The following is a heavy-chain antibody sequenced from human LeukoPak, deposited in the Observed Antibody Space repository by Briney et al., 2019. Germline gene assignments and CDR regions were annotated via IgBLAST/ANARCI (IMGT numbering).Heavy chain of an antibody. Sequence: PGGSLRLSCAASGFTSSSYSMNWVRQAPGKGLEWVSSISSGSTYMYYADSVKGRFTISRDNAQNSMYLQMNSLRAEDTAVYYCGRVGGRSKAAKGDAFDIWGQGTMVVVSS. CDR3: GRVGGRSKAAKGDAFDI. V-gene: IGHV3-21*01. CDR2: ISSGSTYM. J-gene: IGHJ3*02. CDR1: GFTSSSYS. D-gene: IGHD6-6*01.